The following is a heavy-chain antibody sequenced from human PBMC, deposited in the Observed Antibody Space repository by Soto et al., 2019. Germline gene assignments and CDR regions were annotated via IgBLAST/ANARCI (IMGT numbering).Heavy chain of an antibody. D-gene: IGHD4-17*01. CDR1: GFTFNNYA. CDR2: IGGRGGNT. Sequence: EVLLLESGGGLVQRGGSLRLSCVASGFTFNNYAMNWVRQAPGKGLDWVSNIGGRGGNTFYADSMRGRFTISRDNSKNTFYLQMNNLRVDNSATYYCAKPSAYGDFAGSFDSWGQGTLVTVSP. V-gene: IGHV3-23*01. J-gene: IGHJ4*02. CDR3: AKPSAYGDFAGSFDS.